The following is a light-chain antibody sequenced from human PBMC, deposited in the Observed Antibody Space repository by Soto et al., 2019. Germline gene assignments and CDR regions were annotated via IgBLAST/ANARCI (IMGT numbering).Light chain of an antibody. Sequence: EIVMTQSPAPLSVSPGERATLSFRASQSVSSNLAWHQQKPGQAPRILMYDASTRATGIPARFSGSGSGTEFTLTISSLQSEDFAVYYCQQYHNWPITFGQGTRLEI. V-gene: IGKV3-15*01. CDR1: QSVSSN. J-gene: IGKJ5*01. CDR2: DAS. CDR3: QQYHNWPIT.